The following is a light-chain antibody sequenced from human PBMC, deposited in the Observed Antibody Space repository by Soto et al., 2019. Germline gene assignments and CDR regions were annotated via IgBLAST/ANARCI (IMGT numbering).Light chain of an antibody. V-gene: IGKV3-15*01. CDR3: LQYSNGPRT. J-gene: IGKJ1*01. Sequence: TQSPSFLSASVGDRVTTTCRASQSVGRSLAWYQHKPGQAPRLLIYGANTRATGIPARFSGSGYGAEFTLTINSLQSEDFALYYCLQYSNGPRTFGQGTKVDI. CDR2: GAN. CDR1: QSVGRS.